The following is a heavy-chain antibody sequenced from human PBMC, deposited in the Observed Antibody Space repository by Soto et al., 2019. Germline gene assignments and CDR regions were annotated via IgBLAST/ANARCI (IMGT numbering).Heavy chain of an antibody. D-gene: IGHD3-10*01. CDR1: GYTFTSYD. CDR2: MNPNSGNT. J-gene: IGHJ5*02. Sequence: ASVKVSYKASGYTFTSYDINWVRQATGQGLEWMGWMNPNSGNTGYAQKFQGRVTMTRNTSISTAYMELSSLRSEDTAVYYCARGALTMVRGVKWWFDPWGQGTLVTVSS. V-gene: IGHV1-8*01. CDR3: ARGALTMVRGVKWWFDP.